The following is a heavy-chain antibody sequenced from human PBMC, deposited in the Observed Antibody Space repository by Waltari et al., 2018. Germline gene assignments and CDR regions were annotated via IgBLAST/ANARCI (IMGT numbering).Heavy chain of an antibody. CDR3: ARLLTGYSSGWYVDY. CDR2: INHSGST. CDR1: GGSFSGYY. D-gene: IGHD6-19*01. Sequence: VQLQQWGAGLLQPSATLSLTCAVYGGSFSGYYWGWIRQPPGKGLEWIGEINHSGSTNYNPSLKSRVTISVDTSKNQFSLKLSSVTAADTVVYYCARLLTGYSSGWYVDYWGQGTLVTVSS. J-gene: IGHJ4*02. V-gene: IGHV4-34*01.